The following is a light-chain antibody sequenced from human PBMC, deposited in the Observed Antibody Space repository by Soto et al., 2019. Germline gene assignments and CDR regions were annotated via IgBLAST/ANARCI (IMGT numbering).Light chain of an antibody. V-gene: IGLV4-69*02. CDR2: LNSDGSH. J-gene: IGLJ3*02. CDR1: SGHSSYA. CDR3: QTWGTGSPWV. Sequence: QSVLTQPPSASASLGASVKITCTLSSGHSSYAIAWHQQQPEKGPRYLMKLNSDGSHSKGDGIPDRFSGSSSGAERYLTVSSLQSEDEADYYCQTWGTGSPWVFGGVPNLTVL.